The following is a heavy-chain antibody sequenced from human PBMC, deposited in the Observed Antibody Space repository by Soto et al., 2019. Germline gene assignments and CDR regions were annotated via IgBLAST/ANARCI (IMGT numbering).Heavy chain of an antibody. J-gene: IGHJ4*02. CDR1: GFSFYSYA. CDR2: ISGSAGST. CDR3: AKIGLGIFDY. V-gene: IGHV3-23*01. D-gene: IGHD6-19*01. Sequence: EVQLLESGGGLVQPGGSLRLSCAASGFSFYSYAMSWVRQAPGKGLEWVSVISGSAGSTYYADSVKGRFTISRDKSKNTLYLQMNSLIAEDTALYYCAKIGLGIFDYWGQGTLVTVSS.